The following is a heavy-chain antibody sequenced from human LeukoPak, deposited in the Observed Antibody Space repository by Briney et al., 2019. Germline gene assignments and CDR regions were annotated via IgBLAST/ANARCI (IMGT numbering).Heavy chain of an antibody. CDR2: IRSKAYGGTT. CDR1: GFTFGDYA. J-gene: IGHJ6*03. V-gene: IGHV3-49*03. Sequence: GSLRLSCTASGFTFGDYAMSWFRQAPGKGLEWVGFIRSKAYGGTTEYAASVKGRFTISRDDSKSIAYLQMNSLKTEDTAVYYCTRQEWELRDYYYMDVWGKGTTVTVSS. CDR3: TRQEWELRDYYYMDV. D-gene: IGHD1-26*01.